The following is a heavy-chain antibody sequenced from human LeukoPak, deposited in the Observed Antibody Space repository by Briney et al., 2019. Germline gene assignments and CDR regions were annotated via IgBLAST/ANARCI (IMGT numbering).Heavy chain of an antibody. V-gene: IGHV4-31*03. CDR2: IYYSGST. Sequence: PSETLSLTCTVSGGSISSGGYYWSWIRQHPGKGLEGIGYIYYSGSTYYNPSLKSRVTISVDTSKNQFSLKLSSVTAADTAVYYCASSDPGSQQLVRGAGYWGQGTLVTVSS. CDR1: GGSISSGGYY. D-gene: IGHD6-13*01. CDR3: ASSDPGSQQLVRGAGY. J-gene: IGHJ4*02.